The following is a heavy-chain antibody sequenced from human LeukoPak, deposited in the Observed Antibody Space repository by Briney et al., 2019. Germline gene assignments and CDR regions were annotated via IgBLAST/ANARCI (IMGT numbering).Heavy chain of an antibody. V-gene: IGHV4-31*03. CDR2: IYYSGST. D-gene: IGHD6-19*01. J-gene: IGHJ1*01. CDR3: ARVRAVVGPEAYAEYFQH. Sequence: SETLSLTCTVSGGSISSGGYYWSWIRQHPGKGLEWIGYIYYSGSTYYNPSLKSRVTISVDTSKNQFSLKLSSVTAADTAVYYCARVRAVVGPEAYAEYFQHWGQGTLVTVSS. CDR1: GGSISSGGYY.